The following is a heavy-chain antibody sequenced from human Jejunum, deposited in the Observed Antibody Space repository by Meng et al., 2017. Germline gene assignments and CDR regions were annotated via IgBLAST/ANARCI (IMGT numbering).Heavy chain of an antibody. D-gene: IGHD1-7*01. Sequence: GQLQEWGPGLGSPPATLSLTCAVSGGSITGTNGWTWARQAPGKGLVWIGEIYHSGTTNYNPSLKSRVAISADKSKNQFSLNLYSLSAADTAVYYCATRTRDSFDYWGQGSLVTVSS. CDR2: IYHSGTT. V-gene: IGHV4-4*03. J-gene: IGHJ4*02. CDR1: GGSITGTNG. CDR3: ATRTRDSFDY.